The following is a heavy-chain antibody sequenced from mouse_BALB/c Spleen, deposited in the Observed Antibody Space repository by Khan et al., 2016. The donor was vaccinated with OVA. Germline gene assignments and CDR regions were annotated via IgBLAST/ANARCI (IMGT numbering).Heavy chain of an antibody. CDR2: INPSNGYT. Sequence: QVQLKQSGAELARPGASVKMSCKASGYTFTSYTIHWLKERPGQGLEWIGYINPSNGYTNYNQKFKDKATLTTDKSSTTAYLQLSSLTSDDSAVYNCVRDGAYHRNDGWFAYWGQGTLVTVSA. J-gene: IGHJ3*01. D-gene: IGHD2-14*01. CDR3: VRDGAYHRNDGWFAY. V-gene: IGHV1-4*01. CDR1: GYTFTSYT.